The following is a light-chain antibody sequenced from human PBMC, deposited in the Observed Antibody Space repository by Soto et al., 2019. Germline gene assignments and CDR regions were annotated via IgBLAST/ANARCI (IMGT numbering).Light chain of an antibody. J-gene: IGLJ1*01. CDR3: QSYDSSLSPYV. Sequence: QSVLTQPPSVSGAPGQRVTISCTGSSSNIGAGYDVHWYQQLPGTAPKLLIYANSNRPSGVLDRFSGSKSGTSASLAITGLQAEDEADYYCQSYDSSLSPYVFGTGTKLTVL. CDR1: SSNIGAGYD. V-gene: IGLV1-40*01. CDR2: ANS.